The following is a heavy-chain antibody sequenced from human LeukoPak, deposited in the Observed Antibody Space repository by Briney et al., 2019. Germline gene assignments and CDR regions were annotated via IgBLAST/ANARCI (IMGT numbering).Heavy chain of an antibody. V-gene: IGHV3-30-3*01. CDR1: GFTFSNYA. CDR2: ISYDGSNK. CDR3: AKALGVRGVFDY. D-gene: IGHD3-10*01. Sequence: GGSLRLSCAASGFTFSNYAMHWVRQAPGKGLEWVAVISYDGSNKYYADSVKGRFTISRDNSKNTLYLQMNSLRAEDTAVYYCAKALGVRGVFDYWGQGTLVTVSS. J-gene: IGHJ4*02.